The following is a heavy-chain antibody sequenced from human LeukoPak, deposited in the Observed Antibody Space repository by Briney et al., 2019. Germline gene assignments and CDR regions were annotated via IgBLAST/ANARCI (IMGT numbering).Heavy chain of an antibody. CDR2: INPNGGDT. J-gene: IGHJ4*02. D-gene: IGHD2-2*01. V-gene: IGHV1-2*06. CDR1: GYNFPAYF. CDR3: VRVGFTTSWSNFDY. Sequence: ASVKVSCKAAGYNFPAYFMHWVPQAPGQGLEWMGRINPNGGDTNCAQKFQGRVTMASDTSISTAYMELNSLMSDDTAVYYCVRVGFTTSWSNFDYWGQGTLVTVSS.